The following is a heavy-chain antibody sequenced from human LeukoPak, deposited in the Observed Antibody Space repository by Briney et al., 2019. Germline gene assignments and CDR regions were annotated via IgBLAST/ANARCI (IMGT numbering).Heavy chain of an antibody. CDR2: IYYSGST. D-gene: IGHD3-22*01. J-gene: IGHJ4*02. V-gene: IGHV4-39*01. CDR3: ARHGYYDSSGYSDY. Sequence: PSETLSLTCTVSGGSISSSSYYCGWIRQPPGKGLEWIGSIYYSGSTYYNPSLKSRVTISVDTSKNQFSLKLSSVTAADTAVYYCARHGYYDSSGYSDYWGQGTLVTVSS. CDR1: GGSISSSSYY.